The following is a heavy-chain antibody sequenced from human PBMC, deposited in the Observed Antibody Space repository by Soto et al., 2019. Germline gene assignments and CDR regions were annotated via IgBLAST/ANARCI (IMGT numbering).Heavy chain of an antibody. D-gene: IGHD2-15*01. CDR3: ARASTNYRYCSGGSCYPGGY. Sequence: GWSLRLSCAASGFTFSSYAMHLVRQAPGKGLEWVAVISYDGSNKYYADSVKGRFTISRDNSKNTLYLQMNSLRAEDTAVYYCARASTNYRYCSGGSCYPGGYWGKGTLVTVSS. V-gene: IGHV3-30-3*01. CDR2: ISYDGSNK. CDR1: GFTFSSYA. J-gene: IGHJ4*02.